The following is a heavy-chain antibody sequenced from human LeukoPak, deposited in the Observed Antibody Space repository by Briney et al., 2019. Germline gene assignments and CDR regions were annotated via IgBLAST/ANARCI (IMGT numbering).Heavy chain of an antibody. D-gene: IGHD3-16*01. V-gene: IGHV3-23*01. J-gene: IGHJ4*02. CDR1: GFTFNSYA. CDR3: AKDTPTALGYFDY. CDR2: ISGSGGST. Sequence: QPGGSLRLSCAASGFTFNSYALSWVRQAPGKGLEWVSAISGSGGSTYYADSVKGRFTISRDNSKNTLYLQMNGLRAEDTAIYYCAKDTPTALGYFDYWGQGTLVTVSS.